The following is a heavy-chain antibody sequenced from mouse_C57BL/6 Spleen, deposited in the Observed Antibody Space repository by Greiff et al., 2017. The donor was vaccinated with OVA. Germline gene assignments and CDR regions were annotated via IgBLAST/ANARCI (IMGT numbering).Heavy chain of an antibody. Sequence: QVQLQQPGAELVKPGASVKLSCKASGYTFTSYWMHWVKQRPGQGLEWIGMIHLNSGSTNYNEKFKSKATLTVDKSSSTAYMQLSSLTSEDSAVYYCARRDYYGSSYWFAYWGQGTLVTVAA. CDR3: ARRDYYGSSYWFAY. D-gene: IGHD1-1*01. CDR2: IHLNSGST. CDR1: GYTFTSYW. J-gene: IGHJ3*01. V-gene: IGHV1-64*01.